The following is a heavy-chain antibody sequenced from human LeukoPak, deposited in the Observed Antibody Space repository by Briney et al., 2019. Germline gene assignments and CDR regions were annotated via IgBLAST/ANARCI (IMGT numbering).Heavy chain of an antibody. CDR2: ISDSGGST. CDR3: GRYYVMDV. Sequence: GKSLRLSCAASGFTFRNYGMNWARQAPGKGLEWVSTISDSGGSTYYADSVKGRFTISRDNSKSTLYLQMNSLRAEDTAVYYCGRYYVMDVWGQGTSVTVSS. V-gene: IGHV3-23*01. J-gene: IGHJ6*02. CDR1: GFTFRNYG.